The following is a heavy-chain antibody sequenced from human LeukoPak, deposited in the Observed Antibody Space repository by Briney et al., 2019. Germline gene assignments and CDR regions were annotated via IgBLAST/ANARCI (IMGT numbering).Heavy chain of an antibody. CDR1: GFTFGDYA. J-gene: IGHJ4*02. Sequence: GGSLRLSCTASGFTFGDYAMSWVRQAPGKGLEWVGFIRSKAYGGTTEYAASVKGRFTISRDDSKSIAYLQMNSLKTEDTAVYYCTRVILERTYYYDSSGYPDYWGQGTLVTVSS. V-gene: IGHV3-49*04. D-gene: IGHD3-22*01. CDR3: TRVILERTYYYDSSGYPDY. CDR2: IRSKAYGGTT.